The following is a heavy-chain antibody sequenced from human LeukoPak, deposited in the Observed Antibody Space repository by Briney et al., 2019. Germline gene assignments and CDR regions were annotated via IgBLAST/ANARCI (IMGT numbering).Heavy chain of an antibody. CDR3: AKATYSSSWYFIPYFDY. CDR2: ISRNSGSI. Sequence: PGGSLRLSCAASGFTFDDYAMHWVRQAPGKGLEWVSGISRNSGSIGYADSVKGRFTISRDNAKNSLYLQMNSLRAEDMALYYCAKATYSSSWYFIPYFDYWGQGTLVTVSS. J-gene: IGHJ4*02. CDR1: GFTFDDYA. V-gene: IGHV3-9*03. D-gene: IGHD6-13*01.